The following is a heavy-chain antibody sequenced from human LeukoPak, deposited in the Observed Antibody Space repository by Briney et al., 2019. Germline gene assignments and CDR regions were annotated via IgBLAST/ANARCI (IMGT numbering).Heavy chain of an antibody. CDR1: GGSISSYY. J-gene: IGHJ5*02. Sequence: SETLSLTCTVSGGSISSYYWSWIRQPPGKGLEWIGNIYYSGSTNYNPSLKSRVTISVDTSENQFSLKLSSVTAADTAVYYCAVLIVGATYFSSWGQGTLVTVSS. D-gene: IGHD1-26*01. CDR3: AVLIVGATYFSS. CDR2: IYYSGST. V-gene: IGHV4-59*01.